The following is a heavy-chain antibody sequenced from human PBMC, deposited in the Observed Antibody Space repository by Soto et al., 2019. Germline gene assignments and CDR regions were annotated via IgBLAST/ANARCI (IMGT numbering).Heavy chain of an antibody. J-gene: IGHJ4*02. CDR2: IWYDGSNK. V-gene: IGHV3-33*01. CDR1: GFTFSSYG. Sequence: QVQLVESGGGVVQPGRSLRLSCAASGFTFSSYGMHWVRQAPGKGLEWVAVIWYDGSNKYYGDSVKGRFTISRDNSKNSRYRQFISLSPERTAVYYCAIETVAAADLFDYWGQGTLVTVS. CDR3: AIETVAAADLFDY. D-gene: IGHD2-15*01.